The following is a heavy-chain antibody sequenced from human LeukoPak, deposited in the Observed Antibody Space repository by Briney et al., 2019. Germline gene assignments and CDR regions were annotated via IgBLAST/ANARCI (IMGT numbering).Heavy chain of an antibody. V-gene: IGHV4-59*08. CDR1: GGSISSYY. D-gene: IGHD2/OR15-2a*01. CDR2: IYYSGST. J-gene: IGHJ4*02. Sequence: SETLSLTCTVSGGSISSYYWSWIRQPPGKGLEWIGYIYYSGSTNYNPSVKSRVTISVDTSKNQFSLKLSSVTAADTAVYYCATLYAQDSYWGQGTLVTVSS. CDR3: ATLYAQDSY.